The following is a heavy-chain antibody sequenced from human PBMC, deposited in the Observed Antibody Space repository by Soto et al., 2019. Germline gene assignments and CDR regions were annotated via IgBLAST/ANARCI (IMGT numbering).Heavy chain of an antibody. CDR2: ISAYNGNT. CDR3: AREGYCSGGSCPSGYYYYGMDV. D-gene: IGHD2-15*01. J-gene: IGHJ6*02. V-gene: IGHV1-18*01. Sequence: ASVKVSCKASGYTFTSYGISWVRQAPGQGLEWMGWISAYNGNTNYAQKLQGRVTMTTDTSTSTAYMELRSLRFDDTAVYYCAREGYCSGGSCPSGYYYYGMDVWGQGTTVTVSS. CDR1: GYTFTSYG.